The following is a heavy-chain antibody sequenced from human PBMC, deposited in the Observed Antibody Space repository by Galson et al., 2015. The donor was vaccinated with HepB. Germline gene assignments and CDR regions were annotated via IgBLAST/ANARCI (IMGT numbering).Heavy chain of an antibody. CDR2: IKSDGNT. Sequence: SLRLSCAAYEFTFGSHWMHWVRQAPGEGLVWVSRIKSDGNTNYADSVKGRFTISRDNANNMLYLQMESLRAEDTAVYYCARSNGYAFDMWGQGTMVTVSS. D-gene: IGHD2-8*01. CDR3: ARSNGYAFDM. V-gene: IGHV3-74*01. J-gene: IGHJ3*02. CDR1: EFTFGSHW.